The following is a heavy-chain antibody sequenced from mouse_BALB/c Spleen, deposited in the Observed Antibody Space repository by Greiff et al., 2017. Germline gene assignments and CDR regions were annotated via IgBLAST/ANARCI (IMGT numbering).Heavy chain of an antibody. Sequence: QVQLQQSGAELMKPGASVKISCKATGYTFSSYWIEWVKQRPGHGLEWIGEILPGSGSTNYNEKFKGKATFTADTSSNTAYMQLSSLTSEDSAVYYCAGSDDGYYGGFAYWGQGTLVTVSA. CDR2: ILPGSGST. CDR3: AGSDDGYYGGFAY. D-gene: IGHD2-3*01. V-gene: IGHV1-9*01. J-gene: IGHJ3*01. CDR1: GYTFSSYW.